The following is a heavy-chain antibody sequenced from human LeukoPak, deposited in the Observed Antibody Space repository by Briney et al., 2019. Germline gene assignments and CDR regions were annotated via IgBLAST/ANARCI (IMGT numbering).Heavy chain of an antibody. CDR1: GFTFSSYG. CDR3: AKIAQPYDAFDI. J-gene: IGHJ3*02. CDR2: IRYDGSNK. Sequence: PRGSLRLSCAASGFTFSSYGMHWIRQAPGKGLEWVAFIRYDGSNKYYADSVKGRFTISRDNSKNTLYLQMNSLRAEDTAVYYCAKIAQPYDAFDIWGQGTMVTVSS. V-gene: IGHV3-30*02. D-gene: IGHD2-2*01.